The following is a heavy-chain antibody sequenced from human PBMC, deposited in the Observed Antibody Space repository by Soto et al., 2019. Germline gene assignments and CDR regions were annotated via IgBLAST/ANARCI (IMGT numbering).Heavy chain of an antibody. CDR3: AKNGPEFSGYDPYYFDY. V-gene: IGHV3-23*01. J-gene: IGHJ4*02. Sequence: EVPLLESGGGLVQPGGSLRLSCAASGFTFSNYAMSWVRQVPGKGLEWVSAISGRGSSTYYADSVKGRFTISRDNSKNTLYLQMNRLRAEDTAVYYCAKNGPEFSGYDPYYFDYWGQGTLVTVSS. D-gene: IGHD5-12*01. CDR1: GFTFSNYA. CDR2: ISGRGSST.